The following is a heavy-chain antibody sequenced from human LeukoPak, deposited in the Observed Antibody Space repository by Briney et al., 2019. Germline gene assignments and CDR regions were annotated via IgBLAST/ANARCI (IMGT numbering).Heavy chain of an antibody. J-gene: IGHJ4*02. CDR1: GFAFSSYA. CDR2: ISGSSGST. V-gene: IGHV3-23*01. Sequence: PGGSLRLSCAASGFAFSSYAMSWVRQAPGKGLEWVSVISGSSGSTYYADSVEGRFTISRDNSKNTLYLQMNSLRAEDTAVYYCAKDLAPVGWGQGTLVTVSS. D-gene: IGHD4-23*01. CDR3: AKDLAPVG.